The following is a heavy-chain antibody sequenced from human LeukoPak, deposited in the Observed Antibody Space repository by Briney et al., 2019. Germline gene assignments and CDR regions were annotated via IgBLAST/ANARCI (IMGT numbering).Heavy chain of an antibody. CDR2: INTGSDYI. J-gene: IGHJ4*02. CDR1: GFTFSTCS. CDR3: TRRLDD. V-gene: IGHV3-21*06. D-gene: IGHD3-16*01. Sequence: GGSLRLSCAVSGFTFSTCSMTWVRQAPGKGLEWVSSINTGSDYINYADSVKGRFTISRDNAQNSLYLQMNGLRVEDTAVYYYTRRLDDWGQGTLVTVSS.